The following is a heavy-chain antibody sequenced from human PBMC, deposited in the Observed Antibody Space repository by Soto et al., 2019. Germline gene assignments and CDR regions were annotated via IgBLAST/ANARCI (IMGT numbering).Heavy chain of an antibody. CDR1: GYSFNTYG. CDR3: ARITDYYDSTGSEFDC. D-gene: IGHD3-22*01. CDR2: ITAYKGNT. V-gene: IGHV1-18*01. J-gene: IGHJ4*02. Sequence: QVQLVQSGAEVKKPGASVKVSCKASGYSFNTYGITWVRQAPGQGLEWMGWITAYKGNTHYAQKFQSRVTMTTDTSTSTAYMELRSLRSDDTAVYYCARITDYYDSTGSEFDCWGQGTLVTVSS.